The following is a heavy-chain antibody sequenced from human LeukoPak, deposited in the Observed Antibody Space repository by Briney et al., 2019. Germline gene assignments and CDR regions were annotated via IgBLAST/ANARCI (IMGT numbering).Heavy chain of an antibody. J-gene: IGHJ5*02. CDR3: ATTEGYCSSTSCYHWFDP. CDR1: GYTFTSYD. V-gene: IGHV1-8*03. Sequence: ASVKVSCKASGYTFTSYDINWVRQATGQGLEWMGWMNPNSGNTGYAQKFQGRVTITRNTSISTAYMELSSLRSEDTAVYYCATTEGYCSSTSCYHWFDPWGQGTLVTVSS. D-gene: IGHD2-2*01. CDR2: MNPNSGNT.